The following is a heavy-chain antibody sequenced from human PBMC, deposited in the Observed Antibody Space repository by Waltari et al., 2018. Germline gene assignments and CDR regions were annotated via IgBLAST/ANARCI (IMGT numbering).Heavy chain of an antibody. V-gene: IGHV3-23*04. J-gene: IGHJ5*02. CDR2: ISGSGGST. CDR1: GFTFSSYA. Sequence: EVQLVESGGGLVQPGGSLRLSCAASGFTFSSYAMSWVRQAPGKGLEWVSAISGSGGSTCYADSVKGRFTISRDNAKNTLYLQMNSLRAEDTAVYYCAKDPLAEGPPYDYNWFDPWGQGTLVTVSS. D-gene: IGHD1-1*01. CDR3: AKDPLAEGPPYDYNWFDP.